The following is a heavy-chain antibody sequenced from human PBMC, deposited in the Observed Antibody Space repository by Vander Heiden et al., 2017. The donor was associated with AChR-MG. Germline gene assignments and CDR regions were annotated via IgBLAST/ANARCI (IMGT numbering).Heavy chain of an antibody. J-gene: IGHJ4*02. CDR1: GGTFGRYA. Sequence: VQLVQSGAEVRTPGSSVKVSCKASGGTFGRYAISWVREAPGRGLEWMGGIIPIFGTANYAQKFQGRVTITADEPTSTAYMELSSLRSEDTAVYYCARDPRDGYTQFDYWGQGTLVTVSS. CDR2: IIPIFGTA. CDR3: ARDPRDGYTQFDY. V-gene: IGHV1-69*01. D-gene: IGHD5-12*01.